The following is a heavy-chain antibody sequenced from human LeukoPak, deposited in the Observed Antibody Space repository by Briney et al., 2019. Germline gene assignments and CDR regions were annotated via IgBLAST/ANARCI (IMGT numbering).Heavy chain of an antibody. CDR2: ISSSGSTI. CDR1: GFIFSNYA. CDR3: ARRHGVYGSGSYYLDY. D-gene: IGHD3-10*01. J-gene: IGHJ4*02. Sequence: TGGSLRLSCAASGFIFSNYAMSWVRQAPGKGLEWVSYISSSGSTIYYADSVKGRFTISRDNAKNSLYLQMNSLRAEDTAVYYCARRHGVYGSGSYYLDYWGQGTLVTVSS. V-gene: IGHV3-48*03.